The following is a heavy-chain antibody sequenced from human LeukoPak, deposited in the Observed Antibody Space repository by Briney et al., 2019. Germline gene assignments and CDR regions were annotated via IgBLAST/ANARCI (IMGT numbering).Heavy chain of an antibody. Sequence: PSETLSLTCTVSGGSISSGDYYWSWIRQPPGKGLEWIAYMYYSGSTYYNPSLKSRVTMSADTSKNQLSLKLSSVTAADTAVYYCARPCYYDCRIDPWGQGILVTVSS. V-gene: IGHV4-30-4*01. CDR1: GGSISSGDYY. CDR3: ARPCYYDCRIDP. CDR2: MYYSGST. J-gene: IGHJ5*02. D-gene: IGHD3-22*01.